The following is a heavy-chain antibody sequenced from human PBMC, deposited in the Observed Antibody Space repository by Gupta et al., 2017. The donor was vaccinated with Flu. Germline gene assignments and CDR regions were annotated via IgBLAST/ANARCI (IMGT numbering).Heavy chain of an antibody. Sequence: IGSFYWSWIRQPPGKGLEWIGFISDSEFTTYNVSLKSRVTISKDTSKNQFSLNLSSVTAADTAVYFCARHGRRGRTYYMDVWGTGTAVTVSS. CDR1: IGSFY. D-gene: IGHD5-12*01. CDR3: ARHGRRGRTYYMDV. CDR2: ISDSEFT. J-gene: IGHJ6*03. V-gene: IGHV4-59*08.